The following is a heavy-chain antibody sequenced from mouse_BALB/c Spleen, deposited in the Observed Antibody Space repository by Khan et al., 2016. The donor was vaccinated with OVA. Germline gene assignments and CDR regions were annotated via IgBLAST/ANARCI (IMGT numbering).Heavy chain of an antibody. D-gene: IGHD2-2*01. CDR3: ARGGLRRAMDY. V-gene: IGHV4-1*02. CDR1: GFDFSRYW. J-gene: IGHJ4*01. Sequence: EVKLLESGGGLVQPGGSLKLSCAASGFDFSRYWMSWVRQAPGKGLEWIGEINQDSSTINYTPSLKDKFIISRDNAKNTLYLQMSKVRSEDTALYYYARGGLRRAMDYWGQGTSVTVSS. CDR2: INQDSSTI.